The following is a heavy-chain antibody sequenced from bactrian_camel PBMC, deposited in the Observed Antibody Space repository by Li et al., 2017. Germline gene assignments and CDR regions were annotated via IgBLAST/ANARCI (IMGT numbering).Heavy chain of an antibody. CDR2: ICSDGVA. CDR3: TNGGKVVGWLRPPGDA. CDR1: GYPINTIC. Sequence: HVQLVESGGGSVQAGGSLRLSCVVSGYPINTICTAWFRETSRLPRRGVATICSDGVATYADSVKGRFTISRDNHKNTLYLQLNALKTDDTAMYYCTNGGKVVGWLRPPGDAWGQGTQVTVS. J-gene: IGHJ6*01. D-gene: IGHD2*01. V-gene: IGHV3S53*01.